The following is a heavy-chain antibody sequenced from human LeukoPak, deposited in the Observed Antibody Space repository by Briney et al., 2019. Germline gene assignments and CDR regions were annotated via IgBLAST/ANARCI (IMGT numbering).Heavy chain of an antibody. V-gene: IGHV4-4*02. CDR3: ARDRLYGAYDY. CDR1: GGSISSSNW. Sequence: SETLSLTCTVSGGSISSSNWWSWVRPPPGKGLEWIGEIYHSGNTNYNPSLKSRVTISVDRSNNQFSLNVSSVTAADTAVYYCARDRLYGAYDYWGQGTLVTVSS. CDR2: IYHSGNT. J-gene: IGHJ4*02. D-gene: IGHD4/OR15-4a*01.